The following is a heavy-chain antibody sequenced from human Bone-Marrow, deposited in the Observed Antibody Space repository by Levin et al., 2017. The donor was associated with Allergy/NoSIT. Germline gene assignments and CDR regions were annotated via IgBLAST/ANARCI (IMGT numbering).Heavy chain of an antibody. CDR3: ARGSRSSSWYNFDY. V-gene: IGHV1-69*13. CDR2: IIPFFVTA. Sequence: SVKVSCKPSGGTLSAYALIWVRQAPGQGLEWMGGIIPFFVTANYARKFRGRVTITVDESANTAYMDLSSLRSEDTAVYYCARGSRSSSWYNFDYWGQGTLVTVSS. J-gene: IGHJ4*02. CDR1: GGTLSAYA. D-gene: IGHD6-13*01.